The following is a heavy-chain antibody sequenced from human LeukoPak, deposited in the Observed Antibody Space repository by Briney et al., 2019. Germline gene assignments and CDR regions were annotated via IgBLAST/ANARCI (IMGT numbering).Heavy chain of an antibody. V-gene: IGHV3-23*01. CDR3: AKGTYYDFWSGYPYYFDY. D-gene: IGHD3-3*01. CDR2: ISGSGGST. Sequence: GGSLRLSCAASGFTFSSYAMSWVRQAPGKGLEWVSAISGSGGSTYYADSVKGRFTISRDNSKNTLYLQMNSLRAEDTAVYYCAKGTYYDFWSGYPYYFDYWGQGTLVTVSS. J-gene: IGHJ4*02. CDR1: GFTFSSYA.